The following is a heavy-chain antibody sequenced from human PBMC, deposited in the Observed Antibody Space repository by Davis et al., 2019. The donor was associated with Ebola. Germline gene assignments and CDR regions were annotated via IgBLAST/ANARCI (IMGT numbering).Heavy chain of an antibody. D-gene: IGHD4-11*01. CDR2: ISVSGGSA. J-gene: IGHJ6*02. Sequence: PGGSLRLSCAASGFTFSSYAMNWVRQAPGKGLEWVATISVSGGSAYSADSVKGRFTISRDNSRKTLFLQMNSLRAEDTAVYYCAKDYSPLYHYYGMDVWGQGTTVTVSS. CDR3: AKDYSPLYHYYGMDV. V-gene: IGHV3-23*01. CDR1: GFTFSSYA.